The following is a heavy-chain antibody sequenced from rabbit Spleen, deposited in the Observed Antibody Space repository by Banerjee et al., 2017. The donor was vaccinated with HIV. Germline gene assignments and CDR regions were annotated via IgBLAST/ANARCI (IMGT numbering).Heavy chain of an antibody. CDR2: IYTFNSGN. CDR1: GFDLSSYYY. V-gene: IGHV1S45*01. CDR3: ARGPNGSGYGSDL. J-gene: IGHJ4*01. Sequence: QEQLVESGGGLVQPEGSLTLTCTVSGFDLSSYYYMCWVRQAPGKGLELIACIYTFNSGNYYATWAKGRFTISKTSSTTVTLKMTSLTAADTATYFCARGPNGSGYGSDLWGPGTLVTVS. D-gene: IGHD1-1*01.